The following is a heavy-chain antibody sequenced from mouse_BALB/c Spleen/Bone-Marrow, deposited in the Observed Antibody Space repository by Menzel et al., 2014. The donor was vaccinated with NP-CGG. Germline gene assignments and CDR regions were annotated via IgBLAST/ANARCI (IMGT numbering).Heavy chain of an antibody. CDR3: ASYRYGWYFDV. CDR1: GFNIKDTY. D-gene: IGHD2-14*01. J-gene: IGHJ1*01. Sequence: DVQLQESGAELVKPVASVKLSCTASGFNIKDTYMHWVKQRPEQGLEWIGRIDPANGNTKYDPKFQGKATITADTSSNTAYLQLSSLTSEDTAVYYCASYRYGWYFDVWGAGTTVTVSS. CDR2: IDPANGNT. V-gene: IGHV14-3*02.